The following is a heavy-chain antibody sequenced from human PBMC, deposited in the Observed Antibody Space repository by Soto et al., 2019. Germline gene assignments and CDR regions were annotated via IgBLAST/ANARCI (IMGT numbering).Heavy chain of an antibody. D-gene: IGHD3-22*01. V-gene: IGHV3-53*01. Sequence: EVPLVESGGGLIQPGGSLRLSCAASGFSVSSNYMSWVRQAPGKGLEGVSVTYSGGSTYYADSVKGRFTISRDSSKNTRYLQMNSLRAEDTAVYYCAREGYYDSSGYYFDWGQGTLVTVSS. CDR3: AREGYYDSSGYYFD. CDR1: GFSVSSNY. CDR2: TYSGGST. J-gene: IGHJ4*02.